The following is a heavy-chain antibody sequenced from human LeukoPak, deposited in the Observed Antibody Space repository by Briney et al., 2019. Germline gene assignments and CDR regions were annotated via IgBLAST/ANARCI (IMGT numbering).Heavy chain of an antibody. CDR3: ARDLYYDFWSGYYDRSYGMDV. CDR2: INPNSGGT. Sequence: VASVKVSCKASGGTFSSYAISWVRQAPGQGLEWMGWINPNSGGTNYAQKFQGWVTMTRDTSISTAYMELSRLRSDDTAVYYCARDLYYDFWSGYYDRSYGMDVWGQGTTVTVSS. J-gene: IGHJ6*02. V-gene: IGHV1-2*04. CDR1: GGTFSSYA. D-gene: IGHD3-3*01.